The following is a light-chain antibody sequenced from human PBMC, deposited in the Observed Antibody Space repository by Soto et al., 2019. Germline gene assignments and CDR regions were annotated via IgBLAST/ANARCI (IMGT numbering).Light chain of an antibody. Sequence: QSVLTQPASVSGSPGXSITISCTGTSSDVGGYNYVSWYQQHPGKAPKLMIYGVSNRPSGISYRFSGSKSGNTASLTISGLQAEDEADYYCRSYTSSNTWVFGGGTKLTVL. CDR1: SSDVGGYNY. J-gene: IGLJ3*02. CDR3: RSYTSSNTWV. V-gene: IGLV2-14*01. CDR2: GVS.